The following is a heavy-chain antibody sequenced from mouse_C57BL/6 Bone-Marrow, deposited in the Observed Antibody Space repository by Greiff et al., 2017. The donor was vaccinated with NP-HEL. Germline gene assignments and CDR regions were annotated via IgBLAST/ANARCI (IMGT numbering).Heavy chain of an antibody. D-gene: IGHD1-1*01. Sequence: QVQLQQSGAELVKPGASVKMSCKASGYTFTSYWITWVKQRPGQGLEWIGDIYPGSGSTTYNEKFKSKATLTVDTSSSTAYMQLSSLTSEDAAVYYCARGITTVGWGQGTTLTVSS. V-gene: IGHV1-55*01. CDR3: ARGITTVG. CDR1: GYTFTSYW. CDR2: IYPGSGST. J-gene: IGHJ2*01.